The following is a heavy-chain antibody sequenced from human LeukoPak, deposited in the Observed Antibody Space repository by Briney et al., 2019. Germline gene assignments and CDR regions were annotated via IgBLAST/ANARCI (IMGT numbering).Heavy chain of an antibody. J-gene: IGHJ4*02. D-gene: IGHD5-18*01. Sequence: SETLSHTCTVSGGSISSYYWSWIRQPPGKGLEWIGYIYYSGSTNYNPSLKSRVTISVDTSKNQFSLKLSSVTAADTAVYYCARGGYSYGSFDYWGQGTLVTVSS. CDR3: ARGGYSYGSFDY. V-gene: IGHV4-59*01. CDR2: IYYSGST. CDR1: GGSISSYY.